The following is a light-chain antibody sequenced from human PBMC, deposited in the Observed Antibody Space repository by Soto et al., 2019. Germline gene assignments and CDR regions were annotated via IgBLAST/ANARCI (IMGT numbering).Light chain of an antibody. V-gene: IGKV1-27*01. J-gene: IGKJ1*01. CDR1: QGIGNY. Sequence: QMTQSPAALSASIGDRVTITCRASQGIGNYLACYQQRPGKVPKLLIYAASTLQSGVPSRFSGSGSGPDFTLTISSLQPEDFATYYCQQSYSSWTFGQGTKVDIK. CDR2: AAS. CDR3: QQSYSSWT.